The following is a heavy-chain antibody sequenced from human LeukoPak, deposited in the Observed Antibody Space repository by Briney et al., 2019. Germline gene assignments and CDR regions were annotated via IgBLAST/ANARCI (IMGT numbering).Heavy chain of an antibody. V-gene: IGHV3-11*01. J-gene: IGHJ5*02. CDR1: GFTFSDYH. Sequence: PGGSLRLPCAVSGFTFSDYHMSWIRQAPGKGLEWVSYISSSGSNIYYADSVKGRFTISRDNTKKSLYLQMKSLRADDTAVYYCARDSSSGYYYWFDPWGQGTLVTVSS. CDR3: ARDSSSGYYYWFDP. CDR2: ISSSGSNI. D-gene: IGHD3-22*01.